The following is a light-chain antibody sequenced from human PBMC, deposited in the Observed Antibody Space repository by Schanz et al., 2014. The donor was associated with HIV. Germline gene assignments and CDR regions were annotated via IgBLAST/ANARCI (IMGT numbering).Light chain of an antibody. Sequence: EIVLTQSPGTLSLSPGERATLSCRASQSVTSNYLAWYQQKPGQAPSLLIFGASNRATGFPDSFSGSASGTDFTLAISRVESEDSALYYCQQYGSSAFTFGPWTKVDI. CDR1: QSVTSNY. J-gene: IGKJ3*01. CDR2: GAS. V-gene: IGKV3-20*01. CDR3: QQYGSSAFT.